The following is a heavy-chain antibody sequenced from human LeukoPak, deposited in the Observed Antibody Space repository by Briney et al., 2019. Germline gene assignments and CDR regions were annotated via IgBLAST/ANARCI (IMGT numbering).Heavy chain of an antibody. CDR1: GYTFTGYY. CDR3: ASSIAVAGTGFDY. V-gene: IGHV1-2*02. J-gene: IGHJ4*02. D-gene: IGHD6-19*01. Sequence: ASVKVSCKASGYTFTGYYRHWVRQAPGQGLEWMGWINPNSGGTNYAQKFQGRVTMTRDTSISTAYMELSRLRSDDTAVYYCASSIAVAGTGFDYWGQGTLVTVSS. CDR2: INPNSGGT.